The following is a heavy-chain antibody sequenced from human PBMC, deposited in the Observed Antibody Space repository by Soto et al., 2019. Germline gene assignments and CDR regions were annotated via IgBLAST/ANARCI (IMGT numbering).Heavy chain of an antibody. CDR1: RDTFTSYY. CDR2: INPHGGST. V-gene: IGHV1-46*01. Sequence: ASVKVSCTAPRDTFTSYYINWVRQAPGQGLEWMGVINPHGGSTAYAQKFKGRVTLTRDTSASTVYMEVSSLTSEDTAMYYCARSSGGNFGIIIEGTNWFAPWGQGTLVTVSA. J-gene: IGHJ5*02. CDR3: ARSSGGNFGIIIEGTNWFAP. D-gene: IGHD1-26*01.